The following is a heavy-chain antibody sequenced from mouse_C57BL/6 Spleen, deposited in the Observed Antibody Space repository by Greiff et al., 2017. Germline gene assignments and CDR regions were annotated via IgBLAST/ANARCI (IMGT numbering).Heavy chain of an antibody. D-gene: IGHD3-2*02. Sequence: EVKVVESGGGLVKPGGSLKLSCAASGFTFSDYGMHWVRQAPEKGLEWVAYISSGSSTIYYADTVKGRFTISRDNAKNTLFLQMTSLRSEDTAMYYCARHGGSSGDAWFAYWGQGTLVTVSA. J-gene: IGHJ3*01. CDR1: GFTFSDYG. CDR3: ARHGGSSGDAWFAY. CDR2: ISSGSSTI. V-gene: IGHV5-17*01.